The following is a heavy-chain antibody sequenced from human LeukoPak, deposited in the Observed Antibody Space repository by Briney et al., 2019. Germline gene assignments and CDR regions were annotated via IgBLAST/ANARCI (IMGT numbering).Heavy chain of an antibody. CDR1: GFTFSSYA. CDR3: ARSEYYYGSGSLPAAY. D-gene: IGHD3-10*01. CDR2: ISYDGSNK. V-gene: IGHV3-30*04. Sequence: PGGSLRLSCAASGFTFSSYAMHWVRQAPGKGLEGVAVISYDGSNKYYADSVKGRFTISRDNSKNTLYLQMNSLRAEDTAVYYCARSEYYYGSGSLPAAYWGQGTLVTVSS. J-gene: IGHJ4*02.